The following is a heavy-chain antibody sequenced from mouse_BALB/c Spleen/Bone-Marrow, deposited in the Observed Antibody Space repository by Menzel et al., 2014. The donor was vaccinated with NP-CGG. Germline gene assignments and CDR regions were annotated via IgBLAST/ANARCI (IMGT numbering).Heavy chain of an antibody. V-gene: IGHV5-17*02. CDR3: VRSGSSSGYFDY. CDR1: GFTFSSFG. J-gene: IGHJ2*01. Sequence: EVKLMESGGGLVQPGGSRKLPCAASGFTFSSFGMHWVRQAPGKGLEWVAYISSGSSTIYYGDTVMGRFTISRDNPKNTLFLQMTSLRSEDTATYYCVRSGSSSGYFDYWGQGTTLTVSS. D-gene: IGHD1-1*01. CDR2: ISSGSSTI.